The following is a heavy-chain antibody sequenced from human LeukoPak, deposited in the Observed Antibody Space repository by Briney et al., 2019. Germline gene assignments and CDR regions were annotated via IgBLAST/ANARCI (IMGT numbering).Heavy chain of an antibody. CDR1: GDSLSSYL. V-gene: IGHV4-59*01. CDR3: ARSYQGGYSYGQFDY. J-gene: IGHJ4*02. Sequence: SETLSLTCTVSGDSLSSYLWSWIRQPPGKGLEWMGYIYYSGSTNYNPSLKSRVTISVDTSKNQYTLKLSSVAAADTAVYYCARSYQGGYSYGQFDYWGQGTLVTVSS. D-gene: IGHD5-18*01. CDR2: IYYSGST.